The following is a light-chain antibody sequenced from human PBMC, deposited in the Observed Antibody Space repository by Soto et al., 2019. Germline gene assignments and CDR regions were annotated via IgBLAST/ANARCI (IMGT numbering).Light chain of an antibody. J-gene: IGKJ4*01. CDR1: QSIVRW. CDR2: DAS. CDR3: QQYGTYRLT. V-gene: IGKV1-5*01. Sequence: DIQMTQSPSTLSASVGDRVTITCRASQSIVRWLAWYQQKPGKAPKLLIYDASSLESGVPSRFSGSGSGTEFTLTISSLQPGDFATYFCQQYGTYRLTFGGGTKVEIK.